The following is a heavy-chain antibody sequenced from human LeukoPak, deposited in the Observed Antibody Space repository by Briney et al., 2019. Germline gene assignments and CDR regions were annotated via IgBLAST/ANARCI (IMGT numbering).Heavy chain of an antibody. D-gene: IGHD1-26*01. CDR1: GGTFSSYA. V-gene: IGHV1-69*13. CDR3: ASSESGSYYYYGMGV. CDR2: IIPIFGTA. J-gene: IGHJ6*02. Sequence: SVKVSCKASGGTFSSYAISWVRQAPGQGLEWMGGIIPIFGTANYAQKFQGRVTITADESTSTAYMELSSLRSEDTAVYYCASSESGSYYYYGMGVWGQGTTVTVSS.